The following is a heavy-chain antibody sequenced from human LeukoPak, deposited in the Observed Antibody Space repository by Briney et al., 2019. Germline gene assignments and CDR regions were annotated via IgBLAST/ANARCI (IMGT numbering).Heavy chain of an antibody. J-gene: IGHJ3*02. CDR1: GYTFTGYY. D-gene: IGHD2-15*01. Sequence: ASVKVSCKASGYTFTGYYMHWVRQAPGQGLEWMGWINPNSGGTNYAQKLQGWVTMTRDTSISTAYMELSRLRSDDTAVYYCAREMGYGYCSGGSCYSESAFDIWGQGTMVTVSS. V-gene: IGHV1-2*04. CDR3: AREMGYGYCSGGSCYSESAFDI. CDR2: INPNSGGT.